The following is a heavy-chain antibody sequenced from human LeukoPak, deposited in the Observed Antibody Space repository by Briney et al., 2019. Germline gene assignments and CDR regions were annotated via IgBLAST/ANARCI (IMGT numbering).Heavy chain of an antibody. Sequence: AVTLSLSCAASGFSFCGYSMNRHPPAQGLGLEWVSSISISNSYLSYADSVKVRITISRDNAKSSLYLQMNSLRPEDTSVYYWARSFLSIAAAATDYWGQETLVTVSS. V-gene: IGHV3-21*01. CDR1: GFSFCGYS. CDR3: ARSFLSIAAAATDY. D-gene: IGHD6-13*01. CDR2: ISISNSYL. J-gene: IGHJ4*02.